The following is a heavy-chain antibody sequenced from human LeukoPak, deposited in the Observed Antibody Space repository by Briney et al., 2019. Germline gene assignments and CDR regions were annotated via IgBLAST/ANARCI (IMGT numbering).Heavy chain of an antibody. CDR1: GYIFANYW. CDR2: VYPGDSDT. D-gene: IGHD3-22*01. V-gene: IGHV5-51*01. CDR3: ARLSSHTSGYYCPREYFQH. J-gene: IGHJ1*01. Sequence: GESLKISCKGSGYIFANYWIGWVRQMPGKGLEWMGIVYPGDSDTRYSPSFQGQVIISADKSINTAYLQWSSLKASDTAMFYCARLSSHTSGYYCPREYFQHWGQGTLVTVSS.